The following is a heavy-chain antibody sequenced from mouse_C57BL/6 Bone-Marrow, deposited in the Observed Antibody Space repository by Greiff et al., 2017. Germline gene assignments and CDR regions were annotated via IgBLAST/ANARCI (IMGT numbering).Heavy chain of an antibody. CDR2: ISSGSSTI. CDR1: GFTFSDYG. CDR3: ARTFYGYDRGYYAMDY. J-gene: IGHJ4*01. D-gene: IGHD2-9*01. Sequence: EVMLVESGGGLVKPGGSLKLSCAASGFTFSDYGMHWVRQAPEKGLEWVAYISSGSSTIYYADTVKGRFTISRDNAKNTLFLQMTSLRSEDTAMYYCARTFYGYDRGYYAMDYWGQGTSVTVSS. V-gene: IGHV5-17*01.